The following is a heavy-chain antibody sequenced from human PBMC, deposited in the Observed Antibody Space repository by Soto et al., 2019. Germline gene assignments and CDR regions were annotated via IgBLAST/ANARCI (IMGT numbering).Heavy chain of an antibody. CDR1: GGSISSYY. D-gene: IGHD6-6*01. J-gene: IGHJ4*02. Sequence: PSETLSLTCTVSGGSISSYYWSWIRQPPGKGLEWIGYIYYSGSTNYNPSLKSRVTISVDTSKNQFSLKLSSVTAADTAVYYCARSIAAQAFFDYRGQGTLVTVSS. CDR2: IYYSGST. V-gene: IGHV4-59*08. CDR3: ARSIAAQAFFDY.